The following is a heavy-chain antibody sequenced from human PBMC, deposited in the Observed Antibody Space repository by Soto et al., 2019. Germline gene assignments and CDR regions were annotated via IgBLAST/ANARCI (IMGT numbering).Heavy chain of an antibody. CDR1: GGTFSSYT. D-gene: IGHD2-15*01. V-gene: IGHV1-69*04. CDR2: IIPILCIA. Sequence: SVKVSCKASGGTFSSYTISWVRQAPGQGLEWMGRIIPILCIANYAQKFQGRVTITADKSTSTAYMELSSLRSEDTAVYYCARDSPGYCSGGSCSLPDYWGQGTLVTVSS. CDR3: ARDSPGYCSGGSCSLPDY. J-gene: IGHJ4*02.